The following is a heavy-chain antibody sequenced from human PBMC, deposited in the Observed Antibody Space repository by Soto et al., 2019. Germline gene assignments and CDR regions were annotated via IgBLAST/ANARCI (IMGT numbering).Heavy chain of an antibody. CDR2: FDPEDGET. J-gene: IGHJ5*02. Sequence: ASVNVSCKVSGYTLTELSMHWVRQAPGKGLEWMGGFDPEDGETIYAQKFQGRVTMTEDTSTDTAYMELSSLRSEDTAVYYCATAGMVRGVIIWFDPWGQGTLVTVSS. CDR1: GYTLTELS. D-gene: IGHD3-10*01. V-gene: IGHV1-24*01. CDR3: ATAGMVRGVIIWFDP.